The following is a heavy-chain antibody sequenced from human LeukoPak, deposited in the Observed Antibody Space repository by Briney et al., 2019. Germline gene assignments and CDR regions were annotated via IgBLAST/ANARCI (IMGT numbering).Heavy chain of an antibody. V-gene: IGHV4-39*07. J-gene: IGHJ5*02. D-gene: IGHD3-10*01. CDR2: IYYSGST. CDR3: ARDPGYYYGSGSYYNWFDP. Sequence: SETLSLTCTVSGGSISSSSYYWGWIRQPPGKGLEWIGSIYYSGSTYYNPPLKSRVTISVDTSKNQFSLKLSSVTAADTAVYYCARDPGYYYGSGSYYNWFDPWGQGTLVTVSS. CDR1: GGSISSSSYY.